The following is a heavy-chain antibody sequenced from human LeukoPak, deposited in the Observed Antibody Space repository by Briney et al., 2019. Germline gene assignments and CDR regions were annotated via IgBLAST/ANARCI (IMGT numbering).Heavy chain of an antibody. Sequence: PGGSLRLSCVASGFIFRNYAMSWVRQAPGEGLEWVSGISDNGGGTYYADSLKGRFTISRDNSKNMLYLQMNSLRAEDTAVYYCAGSSSWSPPSFVSAFDIWGQGTMVTVSS. CDR3: AGSSSWSPPSFVSAFDI. V-gene: IGHV3-23*01. CDR2: ISDNGGGT. D-gene: IGHD6-13*01. CDR1: GFIFRNYA. J-gene: IGHJ3*02.